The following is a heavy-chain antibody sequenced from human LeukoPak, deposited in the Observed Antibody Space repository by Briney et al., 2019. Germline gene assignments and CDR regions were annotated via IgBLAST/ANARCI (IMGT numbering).Heavy chain of an antibody. V-gene: IGHV1-46*01. Sequence: GASVKVSCKASGYTFISYYMHWVRQAPGQGLEWMGIINPSGGSTSYAQKFQGRVTMTRDTSTSTVYMELSSLKSEDTAVYYCAMQNYDILTGYYMQNGMDVWGQGTTVTVSS. J-gene: IGHJ6*02. D-gene: IGHD3-9*01. CDR1: GYTFISYY. CDR3: AMQNYDILTGYYMQNGMDV. CDR2: INPSGGST.